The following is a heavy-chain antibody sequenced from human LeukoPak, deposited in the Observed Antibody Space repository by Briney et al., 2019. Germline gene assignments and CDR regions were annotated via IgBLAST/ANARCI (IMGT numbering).Heavy chain of an antibody. V-gene: IGHV3-23*01. CDR3: ARPDMVRSNWFDP. J-gene: IGHJ5*02. CDR1: GFTFSNYA. CDR2: ISDSGGST. D-gene: IGHD3-10*01. Sequence: GGSLRLSCAASGFTFSNYAMTWVRQAPGKGLEWVSVISDSGGSTYYADSVKGRFTISRDNSKNTLYLQMNSLRAEDTAVYYCARPDMVRSNWFDPWGQGTLVTVSS.